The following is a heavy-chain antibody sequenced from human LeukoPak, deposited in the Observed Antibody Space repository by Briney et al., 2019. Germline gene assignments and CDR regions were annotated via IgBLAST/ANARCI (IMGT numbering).Heavy chain of an antibody. D-gene: IGHD5-24*01. Sequence: PGGSLRLSCAASGFTFSSYAMHWVRQAPGKGLEWVAVISYDGSNKYYADSVKGRFTISRDNSKNTLYLQMNSLRAEDTAVYYCARSRDGYYFFMDYWGQGTLVTVSS. J-gene: IGHJ4*02. CDR3: ARSRDGYYFFMDY. CDR1: GFTFSSYA. CDR2: ISYDGSNK. V-gene: IGHV3-30*04.